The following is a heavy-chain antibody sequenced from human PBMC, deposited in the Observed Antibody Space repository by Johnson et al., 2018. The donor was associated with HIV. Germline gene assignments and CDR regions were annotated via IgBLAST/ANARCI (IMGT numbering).Heavy chain of an antibody. D-gene: IGHD6-19*01. Sequence: QVQLVESGGGVVQPGGSLRLSCAASGFTFSTYGMHWVRQAPGKGLEWVAFIRNDGSNKHFVESVKGRFTISRDNSKNTLYLQMNSLRGEDTTVYYCAKDGPSSSGIDASDIWGQGTVVTVSS. J-gene: IGHJ3*02. CDR3: AKDGPSSSGIDASDI. CDR1: GFTFSTYG. V-gene: IGHV3-30*02. CDR2: IRNDGSNK.